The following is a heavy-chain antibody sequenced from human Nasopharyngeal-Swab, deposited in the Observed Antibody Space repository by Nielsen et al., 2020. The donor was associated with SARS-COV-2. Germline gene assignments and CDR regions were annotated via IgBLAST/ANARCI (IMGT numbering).Heavy chain of an antibody. CDR3: ARESVVTGMDDATDI. V-gene: IGHV3-7*04. Sequence: GESLKISCAASGFPFRNYYMTWVRQPPGKGLEWVANIKQGGSEQFYADSVKGRFTISRDNAKNSLYLRMDSLRADDTAVYYCARESVVTGMDDATDIWGQGTMVTVS. CDR1: GFPFRNYY. J-gene: IGHJ3*02. D-gene: IGHD2-21*02. CDR2: IKQGGSEQ.